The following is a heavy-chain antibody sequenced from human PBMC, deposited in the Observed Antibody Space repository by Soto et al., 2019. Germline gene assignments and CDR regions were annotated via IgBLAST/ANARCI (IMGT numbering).Heavy chain of an antibody. D-gene: IGHD5-12*01. Sequence: SETLSLTCTVSGGSISSYYWSWIRQPAGKGLEWIGRIYTSGSTNYNPSLKSRVTMSVDTSKNQFSLKLSSVTAADTAVYYCARISGYVNYYYYGMDVWGQGTTVTVSS. J-gene: IGHJ6*02. CDR2: IYTSGST. CDR1: GGSISSYY. V-gene: IGHV4-4*07. CDR3: ARISGYVNYYYYGMDV.